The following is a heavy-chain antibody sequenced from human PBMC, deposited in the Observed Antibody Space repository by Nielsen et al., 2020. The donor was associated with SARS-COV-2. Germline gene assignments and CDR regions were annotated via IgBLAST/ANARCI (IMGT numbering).Heavy chain of an antibody. Sequence: GESLKISCAASGFTFSSYAMSWVRQAPGKELEWVSAISGSGGSTYYADSVKGRFTISRDNSKNTLYLQMNSLRAEDTAVYYCAKGQTTVTTWSDYWGQGTLVTVSS. CDR2: ISGSGGST. D-gene: IGHD4-17*01. CDR3: AKGQTTVTTWSDY. CDR1: GFTFSSYA. V-gene: IGHV3-23*01. J-gene: IGHJ4*02.